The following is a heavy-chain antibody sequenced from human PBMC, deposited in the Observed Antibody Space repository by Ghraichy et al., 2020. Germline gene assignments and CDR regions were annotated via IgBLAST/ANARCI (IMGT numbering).Heavy chain of an antibody. CDR3: ARDKIEGYGDYGSDY. CDR2: IIPIFGTA. J-gene: IGHJ4*02. D-gene: IGHD4-17*01. Sequence: SVKVSCKASGGTFSSYAISWVRQAPGQGLEWMGGIIPIFGTANYAQKFQGRVTITADGSTSTAYMELSSLRSEDTAVYYCARDKIEGYGDYGSDYWGQGTLVTVSS. CDR1: GGTFSSYA. V-gene: IGHV1-69*13.